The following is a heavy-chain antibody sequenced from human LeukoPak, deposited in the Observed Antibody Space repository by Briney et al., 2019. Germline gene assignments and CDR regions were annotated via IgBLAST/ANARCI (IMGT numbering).Heavy chain of an antibody. V-gene: IGHV4-34*01. Sequence: SETLSLTCAVYGGSFSGYYWSWIRQPPGKGLEWIGEINHSGSTNYNPSLKSRVTISVDTSKNQFSLKLSSVTAAGTAVYYCARGSVVVPAAVDYWGQGTLVTVSS. D-gene: IGHD2-2*01. J-gene: IGHJ4*02. CDR2: INHSGST. CDR3: ARGSVVVPAAVDY. CDR1: GGSFSGYY.